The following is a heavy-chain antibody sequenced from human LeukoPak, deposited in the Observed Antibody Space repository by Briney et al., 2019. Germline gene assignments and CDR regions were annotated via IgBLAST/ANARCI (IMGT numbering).Heavy chain of an antibody. CDR3: AKDLRPYYDFWSGPSGY. D-gene: IGHD3-3*01. CDR2: ISGGGGGT. CDR1: GFILSTYA. V-gene: IGHV3-23*01. J-gene: IGHJ4*02. Sequence: GGSLRLSCAASGFILSTYAMSWVRQAPGKGLEWVSGISGGGGGTYFADSVKGRFTISRDNSKSTLYLQMNSLRAEDTAVYYCAKDLRPYYDFWSGPSGYWGQGTLVTVST.